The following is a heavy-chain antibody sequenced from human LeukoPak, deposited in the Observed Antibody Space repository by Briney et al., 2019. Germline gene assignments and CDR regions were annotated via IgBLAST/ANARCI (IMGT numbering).Heavy chain of an antibody. V-gene: IGHV3-7*01. CDR2: IKQDGSEE. D-gene: IGHD2-21*02. Sequence: GGSLRLSCAASGFTFGTYWRSWVRKAPGKGREWLANIKQDGSEEYYVDSVKGRFTISRDNAKNSLYLQMNSLRADDTAVYYCARDLPLPYCGGDCYSYWGQGTLVTVSS. CDR1: GFTFGTYW. J-gene: IGHJ4*02. CDR3: ARDLPLPYCGGDCYSY.